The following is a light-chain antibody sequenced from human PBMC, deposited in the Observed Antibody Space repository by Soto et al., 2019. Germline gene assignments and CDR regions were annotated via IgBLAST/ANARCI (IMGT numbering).Light chain of an antibody. CDR2: KAS. J-gene: IGKJ4*02. V-gene: IGKV1-5*03. CDR3: QQYNSYSAFT. Sequence: DIQMTQSPSTLSASVGDRVTITCRASQSISSWLAWYQQKPGKAPKLLIYKASSLESGVLSRFSGSGSGTEFTLTIISLQPDDFATYYCQQYNSYSAFTFGGGTKVQIK. CDR1: QSISSW.